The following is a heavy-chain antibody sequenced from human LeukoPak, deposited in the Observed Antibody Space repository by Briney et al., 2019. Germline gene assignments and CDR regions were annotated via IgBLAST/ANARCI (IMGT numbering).Heavy chain of an antibody. CDR1: GGSISSSSYY. CDR3: ARTPIVGAYFDY. J-gene: IGHJ4*02. Sequence: PSETLSLTCTVSGGSISSSSYYWGWIRQPPGKGLEWIGYIYYSGSTNYNPSLKSRVTISVDTSKNQFSLKLSSVTAADTAVYYCARTPIVGAYFDYWGQGTLVTVSS. D-gene: IGHD1-26*01. CDR2: IYYSGST. V-gene: IGHV4-61*05.